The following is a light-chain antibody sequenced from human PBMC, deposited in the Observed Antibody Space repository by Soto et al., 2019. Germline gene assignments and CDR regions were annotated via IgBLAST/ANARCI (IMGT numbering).Light chain of an antibody. Sequence: EIVLTQSPGTLSLSPGERATLSCRASQSVSSYYLAWYQQKPGQAPRLLIYAASSRATGIPDRFSGGGSGTDFTPTISRVEPEDFAVYYCQQCGSSPWTFGQGTKVEIK. J-gene: IGKJ1*01. CDR1: QSVSSYY. V-gene: IGKV3-20*01. CDR2: AAS. CDR3: QQCGSSPWT.